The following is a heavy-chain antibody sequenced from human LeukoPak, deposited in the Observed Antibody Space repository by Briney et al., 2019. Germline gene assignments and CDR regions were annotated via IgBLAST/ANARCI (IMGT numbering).Heavy chain of an antibody. D-gene: IGHD6-13*01. J-gene: IGHJ4*02. V-gene: IGHV6-1*01. Sequence: SQTLSLTCAISGDSVSNNTTAWNWIRQSPSRGLEWLGRTYYRSKWDNDYAVSVKSRMTISPDTSKNQFSLQLNSVTAEDTAVYNCARGVLGFDYWGQGTLVTVSS. CDR1: GDSVSNNTTA. CDR3: ARGVLGFDY. CDR2: TYYRSKWDN.